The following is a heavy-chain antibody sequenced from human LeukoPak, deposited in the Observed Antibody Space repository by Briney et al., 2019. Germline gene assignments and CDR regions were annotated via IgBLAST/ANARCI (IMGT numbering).Heavy chain of an antibody. CDR1: GGSIGSYY. CDR2: IYYSGST. D-gene: IGHD1-26*01. CDR3: SSGSYLDY. Sequence: SETLSLTCTVSGGSIGSYYWSWIRQPPGKGLEWIGYIYYSGSTNYSPSLKSRVTISVDTSKNQFSLKLTSVTAADTAVYHCSSGSYLDYWGQGTLVTVSS. J-gene: IGHJ4*02. V-gene: IGHV4-59*01.